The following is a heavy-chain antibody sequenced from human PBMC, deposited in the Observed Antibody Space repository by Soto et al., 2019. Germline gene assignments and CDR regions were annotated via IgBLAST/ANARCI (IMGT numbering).Heavy chain of an antibody. CDR1: GYNFSTYW. V-gene: IGHV5-51*01. CDR2: IYPDDSDT. D-gene: IGHD5-18*01. J-gene: IGHJ4*02. CDR3: ARQQSAVVTAPSVH. Sequence: GESLKISCKGSGYNFSTYWIAWVRQMPGKGLEWMGIIYPDDSDTRYSPSFKGQVTMSANKSISTAYLQWSSLKASDTALYYCARQQSAVVTAPSVHWGQGTLVTVSS.